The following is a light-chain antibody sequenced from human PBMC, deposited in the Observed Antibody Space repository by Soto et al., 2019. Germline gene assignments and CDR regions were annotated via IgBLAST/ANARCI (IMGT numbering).Light chain of an antibody. V-gene: IGKV3-20*01. J-gene: IGKJ1*01. CDR3: QQYGSSGT. CDR2: GAS. CDR1: QSITSSY. Sequence: EIVLTQSPGTLSLSQGERATLSCRASQSITSSYLAWYQQKPGQAPRLLIYGASNRATGIPDRFSGSGSGTDFTLTISRLEPEDFAVYYCQQYGSSGTVGKGTKVDIK.